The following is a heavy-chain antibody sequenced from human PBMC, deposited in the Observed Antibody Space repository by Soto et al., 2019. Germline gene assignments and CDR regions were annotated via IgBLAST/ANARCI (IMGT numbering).Heavy chain of an antibody. V-gene: IGHV3-30*18. D-gene: IGHD6-19*01. J-gene: IGHJ4*02. Sequence: QVQLVESGGGVVQPGRSLRLSCAASGFTFSSSGMHWVRPAPGKGLEWVAVTSFDGSSGYYADSVRGRFTISRDNSNNTLYLQMNSLRAEDTAVYYCAKSPPAVAGYFDYWGQGTLVTVSS. CDR2: TSFDGSSG. CDR3: AKSPPAVAGYFDY. CDR1: GFTFSSSG.